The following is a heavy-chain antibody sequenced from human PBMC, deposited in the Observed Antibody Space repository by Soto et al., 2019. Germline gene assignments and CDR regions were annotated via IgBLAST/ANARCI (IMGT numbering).Heavy chain of an antibody. CDR2: FDPEDGET. Sequence: ASVKVSCKVSGYTLTELSMHWVRQAPGKGLEWMGGFDPEDGETIYAQKFQGRVTMTEDTSTDTAYMELSSLRSEDTAVYYCATGVAVADPYWFDPWGQGTLVTVSS. CDR3: ATGVAVADPYWFDP. V-gene: IGHV1-24*01. J-gene: IGHJ5*02. CDR1: GYTLTELS. D-gene: IGHD6-19*01.